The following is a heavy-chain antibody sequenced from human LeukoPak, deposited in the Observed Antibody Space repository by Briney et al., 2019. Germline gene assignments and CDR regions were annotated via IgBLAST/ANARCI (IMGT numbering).Heavy chain of an antibody. V-gene: IGHV1-2*02. CDR1: GYTFTSYG. D-gene: IGHD2-15*01. J-gene: IGHJ3*02. CDR2: INPNSGGT. Sequence: ASVKVSCKASGYTFTSYGISWVRQAPGQGLEWMGWINPNSGGTNYAQKFQGRVTMTRDTSISTAYMELSRLRSDDTAVYYCARASSGYCSGGSCYGDIWGQGTMVTVSS. CDR3: ARASSGYCSGGSCYGDI.